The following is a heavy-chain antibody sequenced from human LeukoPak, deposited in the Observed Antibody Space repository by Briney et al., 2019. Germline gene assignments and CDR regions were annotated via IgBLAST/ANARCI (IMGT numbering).Heavy chain of an antibody. CDR3: ARTSGRGPAFDI. Sequence: ASLKVSCKASGYTFTSYDISWVREAIGQGLEWLGWMNPNSGNTGYAQKFQGRVAITRNTSISTAYMELSSLRSEDTAVYYCARTSGRGPAFDIWGQGTMVTVSS. D-gene: IGHD3-10*01. V-gene: IGHV1-8*03. CDR1: GYTFTSYD. J-gene: IGHJ3*02. CDR2: MNPNSGNT.